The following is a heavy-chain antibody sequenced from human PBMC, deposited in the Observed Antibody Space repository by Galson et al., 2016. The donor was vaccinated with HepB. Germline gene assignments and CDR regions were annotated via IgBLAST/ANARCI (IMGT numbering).Heavy chain of an antibody. D-gene: IGHD2-21*02. J-gene: IGHJ4*02. CDR1: GFTFSSYW. Sequence: SLRLSCAASGFTFSSYWMHWVRQAPGKGLVWVSRIKGDGTRPTYADSVKGRFTISRDNTKNTLYLQMDSLRADDTAVYYCAKDPIQCGGDCTRASYYFDYWGQGLLVTVSS. V-gene: IGHV3-74*01. CDR3: AKDPIQCGGDCTRASYYFDY. CDR2: IKGDGTRP.